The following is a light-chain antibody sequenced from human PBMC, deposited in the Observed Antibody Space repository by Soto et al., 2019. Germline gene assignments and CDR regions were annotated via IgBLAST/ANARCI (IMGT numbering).Light chain of an antibody. J-gene: IGLJ3*02. CDR3: SSYAGSNTWV. Sequence: QSALTQPPSASGSPGQTVTISCTGTSSDVGNYRFVSWYQQHPGSAPKLILYEVSERPSWVPDRFSGSKSDNTASLTVSGLQADDEADYYCSSYAGSNTWVFGGGTKLTVL. V-gene: IGLV2-8*01. CDR1: SSDVGNYRF. CDR2: EVS.